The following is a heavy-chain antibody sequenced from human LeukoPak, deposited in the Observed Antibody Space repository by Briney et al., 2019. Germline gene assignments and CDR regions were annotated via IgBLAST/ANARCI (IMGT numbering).Heavy chain of an antibody. D-gene: IGHD6-19*01. J-gene: IGHJ6*02. V-gene: IGHV3-30*18. CDR2: ISYDGSNK. CDR1: GFTFSSYG. CDR3: AKDRDGQWLALGSPYYYGMDV. Sequence: GGSLRLSCAASGFTFSSYGMHWVRQAPGKGLEWVAVISYDGSNKYYADSVKGRFTISRDNSKNTLYLQMNSLRAEDTAVYYCAKDRDGQWLALGSPYYYGMDVWGQGTTVTVSS.